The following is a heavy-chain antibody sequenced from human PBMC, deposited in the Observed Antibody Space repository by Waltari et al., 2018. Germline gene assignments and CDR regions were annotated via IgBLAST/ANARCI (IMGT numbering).Heavy chain of an antibody. V-gene: IGHV4-4*02. CDR2: VHRSGRT. CDR3: ARDRGRGLYLDT. Sequence: WSGVRQSPQKGLEWVGQVHRSGRTNYNPSFASRVSMSIDTSNNHFSRQMTSVAAADTAVYYYARDRGRGLYLDTWGPGTLVAVS. D-gene: IGHD2-15*01. J-gene: IGHJ5*02.